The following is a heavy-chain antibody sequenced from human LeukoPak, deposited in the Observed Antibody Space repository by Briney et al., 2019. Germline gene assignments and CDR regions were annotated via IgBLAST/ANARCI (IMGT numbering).Heavy chain of an antibody. CDR2: ISAYNGNT. J-gene: IGHJ6*02. CDR1: GYTFTSYG. V-gene: IGHV1-18*01. CDR3: ARDWNDDNYYYYYGMDV. Sequence: ASVKVSCKASGYTFTSYGISWVRQAPGQGLEWMGWISAYNGNTNYAQKLQGRDTMTTDTSTSTAYMELRSLRSDDTAVYYCARDWNDDNYYYYYGMDVWGQGTTVTVSS. D-gene: IGHD1-1*01.